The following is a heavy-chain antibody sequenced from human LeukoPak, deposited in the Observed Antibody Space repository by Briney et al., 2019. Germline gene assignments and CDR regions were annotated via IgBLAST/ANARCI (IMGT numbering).Heavy chain of an antibody. CDR2: IYYSGST. CDR3: ARHLSPGQPDDAFDI. D-gene: IGHD1-14*01. CDR1: GGSISSSSYY. V-gene: IGHV4-39*01. J-gene: IGHJ3*02. Sequence: SETLSLTCTVSGGSISSSSYYWGWIRQPPGKGLEWIGSIYYSGSTYYNPSLKSRVTISVDTSKNQFSLKLSSVTAADTAVYYCARHLSPGQPDDAFDIWGQGTMVTVSS.